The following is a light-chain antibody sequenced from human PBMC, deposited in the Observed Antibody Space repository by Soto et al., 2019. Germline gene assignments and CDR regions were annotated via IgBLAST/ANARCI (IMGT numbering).Light chain of an antibody. CDR2: GAS. Sequence: EIVKTQSPVTLSVSPGERATLSCRASQSVRSTYLAWYQQKPGQAPRLLVYGASTRATGVPARFTGSGSGIEFSLTISSLLSEDSAFYYCQQYFNWPLTWTFGPGTKVQIK. V-gene: IGKV3-15*01. J-gene: IGKJ1*01. CDR1: QSVRSTY. CDR3: QQYFNWPLTWT.